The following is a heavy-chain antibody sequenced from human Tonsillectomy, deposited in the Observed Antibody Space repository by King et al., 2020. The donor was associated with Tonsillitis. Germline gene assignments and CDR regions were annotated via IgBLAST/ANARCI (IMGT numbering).Heavy chain of an antibody. Sequence: VQLVESGGGLVQPGGSLRLSCAASGFTFSSYAMSWVRQAPGKGLEWVSAISGSGGSTYYADSVKGRFTISRDNSKNTLYLQMNSLSAEATAVYYCAKAIFSSSWYGDWFDPWGQGTLVTVSS. CDR1: GFTFSSYA. D-gene: IGHD6-13*01. CDR2: ISGSGGST. V-gene: IGHV3-23*04. J-gene: IGHJ5*02. CDR3: AKAIFSSSWYGDWFDP.